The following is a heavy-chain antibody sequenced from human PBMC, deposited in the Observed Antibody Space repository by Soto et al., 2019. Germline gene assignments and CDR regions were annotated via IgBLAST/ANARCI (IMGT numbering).Heavy chain of an antibody. CDR2: IYYSGST. V-gene: IGHV4-59*08. Sequence: QVQLQESGPGLVKPSETLSLTCTVSGGSISSYYWSWIRQPPGKGLEWIGYIYYSGSTNYNPSLKQRATISVDTSKHQFSLKLNSMTAADTAVYYCARHNYGSGSTYFDYWGQGTLVTVSS. CDR3: ARHNYGSGSTYFDY. D-gene: IGHD3-10*01. J-gene: IGHJ4*02. CDR1: GGSISSYY.